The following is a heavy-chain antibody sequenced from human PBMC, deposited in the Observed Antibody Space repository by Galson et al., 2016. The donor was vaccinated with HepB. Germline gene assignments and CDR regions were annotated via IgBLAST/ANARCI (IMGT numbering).Heavy chain of an antibody. CDR3: ARTLGWLPI. J-gene: IGHJ3*02. CDR1: GFSVSTNY. D-gene: IGHD3/OR15-3a*01. V-gene: IGHV3-53*01. CDR2: MYSGGDT. Sequence: SLRLSCAASGFSVSTNYLSWVRQAPGKGQEWVSVMYSGGDTYYADSVKGRFSISRDNSKNTLYLQINSLRAEDTAVYYCARTLGWLPIWGQGALVSVSS.